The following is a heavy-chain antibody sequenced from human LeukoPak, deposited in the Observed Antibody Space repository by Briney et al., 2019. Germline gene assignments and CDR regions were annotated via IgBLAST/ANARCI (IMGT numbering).Heavy chain of an antibody. CDR1: ASSLGSVY. J-gene: IGHJ5*02. CDR2: ISSSSSYI. D-gene: IGHD4-17*01. CDR3: ARYYGDYGRWFDP. Sequence: GSVRLAFGATASSLGSVYMNWVRQASKKRLEWVSSISSSSSYIYYADSVKGRFTISRDNAKNSLYLQMNSLRAEDTAVYYCARYYGDYGRWFDPWGQGTLVTVSS. V-gene: IGHV3-21*01.